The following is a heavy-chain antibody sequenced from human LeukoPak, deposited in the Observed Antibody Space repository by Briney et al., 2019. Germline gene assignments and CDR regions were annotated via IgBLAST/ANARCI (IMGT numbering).Heavy chain of an antibody. D-gene: IGHD2-15*01. CDR1: GYTFTGYY. J-gene: IGHJ4*02. CDR2: INPNSGGT. CDR3: ASSPLLGYCSGGSCLNLDY. V-gene: IGHV1-2*02. Sequence: ASVKVSCKASGYTFTGYYMHWVRQAPGQGLEWMGWINPNSGGTNYAQKFQGRVTMTRDTSISTAYMELSRLRSDDTAVYHCASSPLLGYCSGGSCLNLDYWGQGTLVTVSS.